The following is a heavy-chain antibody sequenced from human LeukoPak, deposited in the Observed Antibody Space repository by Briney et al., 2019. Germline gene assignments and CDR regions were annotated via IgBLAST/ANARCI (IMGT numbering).Heavy chain of an antibody. CDR1: GFTFSSYE. D-gene: IGHD3-22*01. J-gene: IGHJ3*02. CDR2: IYSGGST. Sequence: PGGSLRLSCAASGFTFSSYEMNWVRQAPGKGLEWVSVIYSGGSTYYADSVKGRFTISRDNSKNTLYLQMNSLRAEDTAVYYCARVPNYYDSSGPFDIWGQGTMVTASS. V-gene: IGHV3-53*01. CDR3: ARVPNYYDSSGPFDI.